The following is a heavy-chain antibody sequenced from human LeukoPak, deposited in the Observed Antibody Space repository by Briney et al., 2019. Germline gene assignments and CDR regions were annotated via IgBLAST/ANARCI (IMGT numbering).Heavy chain of an antibody. CDR2: IYTSGST. J-gene: IGHJ3*02. Sequence: SETLSLTCTVSGGSISSYYWSWIRQPAGKGLEWIGRIYTSGSTNNNPYLKSRVTMSVDTSKKQFSLKLSSVTAADTAVYYCARSASITGSTWRTFDIWGQGTMVTVSS. CDR1: GGSISSYY. CDR3: ARSASITGSTWRTFDI. V-gene: IGHV4-4*07. D-gene: IGHD1-7*01.